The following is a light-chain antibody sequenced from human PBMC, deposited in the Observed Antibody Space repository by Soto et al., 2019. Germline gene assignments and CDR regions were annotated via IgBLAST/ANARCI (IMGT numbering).Light chain of an antibody. V-gene: IGLV2-18*02. CDR2: DVT. J-gene: IGLJ1*01. CDR3: CSYTTRTTDV. CDR1: SSDIGSYNR. Sequence: QSALTQPASVSGSPGQSITVSCTGSSSDIGSYNRVSWYQQPPGTAPNLIIYDVTNRPLGVPDRFFGSKSGNTASLIISGLQAEDEADYYCCSYTTRTTDVFGTGTKLTVL.